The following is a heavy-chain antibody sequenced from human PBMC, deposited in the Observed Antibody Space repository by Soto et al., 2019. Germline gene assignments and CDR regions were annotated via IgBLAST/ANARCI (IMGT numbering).Heavy chain of an antibody. Sequence: GGSLRLSCAASGFTFSSYSMNWVRQAPGKGLEWVSYISSSSSTIYYADSVKGRFTISRDNAKNSLYLQMNSLRAEDTAVYYWAVYDSARDNGNYYYGMDVWGQGTTVTVSS. CDR1: GFTFSSYS. CDR3: AVYDSARDNGNYYYGMDV. CDR2: ISSSSSTI. V-gene: IGHV3-48*01. D-gene: IGHD3-22*01. J-gene: IGHJ6*02.